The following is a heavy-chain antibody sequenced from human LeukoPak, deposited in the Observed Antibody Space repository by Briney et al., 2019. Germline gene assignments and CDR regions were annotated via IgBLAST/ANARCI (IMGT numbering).Heavy chain of an antibody. Sequence: NPSETLSLTCTVSGGSISSYYWSWIRQPAGKGLEWIGRIYTSGSTNYNPSLKSRVTMSVDTSKNQFSLKLSSVTAADTAVYYCARARFYMIVSLRGAFDIWGQGTMVTVSS. D-gene: IGHD3-22*01. CDR1: GGSISSYY. V-gene: IGHV4-4*07. J-gene: IGHJ3*02. CDR2: IYTSGST. CDR3: ARARFYMIVSLRGAFDI.